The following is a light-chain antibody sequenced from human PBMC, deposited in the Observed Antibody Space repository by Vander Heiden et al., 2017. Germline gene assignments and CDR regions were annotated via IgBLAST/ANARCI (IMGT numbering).Light chain of an antibody. Sequence: DVVMTQTPLSLSVAPGQPASISCKSSQSLVHTDGRTYMYWFLQNAGQPPQPLIYEISNRFSGVPERFSGSGSGTDFTLKISRVEPEDVGVYYCRHSMELPRTFGQGTKVEIK. CDR3: RHSMELPRT. CDR2: EIS. CDR1: QSLVHTDGRTY. J-gene: IGKJ1*01. V-gene: IGKV2D-29*01.